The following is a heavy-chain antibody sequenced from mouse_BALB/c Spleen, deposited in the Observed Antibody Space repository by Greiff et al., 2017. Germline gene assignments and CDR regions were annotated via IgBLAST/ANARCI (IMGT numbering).Heavy chain of an antibody. J-gene: IGHJ4*01. CDR3: ARSPHYYGSSYAMGY. CDR1: GFTFSSFG. D-gene: IGHD1-1*01. Sequence: EVKLVESGGGLVQPGGSRKLSCAASGFTFSSFGMHWVRQAPEKGLEWVAYISSGSSTIYYADTVKGRFPISRDNPKNTLFLQMTRLRSEDTAMYYCARSPHYYGSSYAMGYWGQGTSVTVSS. CDR2: ISSGSSTI. V-gene: IGHV5-17*02.